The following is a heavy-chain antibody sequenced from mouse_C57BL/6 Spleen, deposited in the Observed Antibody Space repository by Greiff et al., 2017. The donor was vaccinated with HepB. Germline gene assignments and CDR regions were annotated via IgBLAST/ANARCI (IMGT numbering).Heavy chain of an antibody. V-gene: IGHV1-64*01. CDR3: AKESPYGYYFDY. J-gene: IGHJ2*01. CDR2: IHPNSGST. Sequence: QVQLQQSGAELVKPGASVKLSCKASGYTFTSYWMHWVKQRPGQGLEWIGMIHPNSGSTNYNEKFKSKATLTVDKSSSTAYMQLSSLTSEDSAVYYCAKESPYGYYFDYWGQGTTLTVSS. D-gene: IGHD1-1*01. CDR1: GYTFTSYW.